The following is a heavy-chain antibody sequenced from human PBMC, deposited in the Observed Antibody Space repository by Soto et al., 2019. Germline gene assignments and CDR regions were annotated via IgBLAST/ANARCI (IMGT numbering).Heavy chain of an antibody. V-gene: IGHV4-31*03. CDR2: IYYSGST. CDR3: AREDSSGYYFNWFDP. CDR1: GGSISSGGYY. J-gene: IGHJ5*02. D-gene: IGHD3-22*01. Sequence: QVQLQESGPGLVKPSQTLSLTCTVAGGSISSGGYYWSWIRQHPGKGLEWIGYIYYSGSTYYNPSLKSRVTISVDTSKNQFSLKLSSVTAADTAVYYCAREDSSGYYFNWFDPWGQGTLVPVSS.